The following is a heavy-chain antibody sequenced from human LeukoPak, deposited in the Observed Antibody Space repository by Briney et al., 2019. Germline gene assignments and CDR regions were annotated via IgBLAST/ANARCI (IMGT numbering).Heavy chain of an antibody. CDR2: IYIRGST. CDR3: ARDERTIGVVDY. J-gene: IGHJ4*02. D-gene: IGHD2-8*01. CDR1: GGSISSYY. Sequence: PSETLSLTCTVSGGSISSYYWSWIRQPAGKGLEWIGRIYIRGSTNYNPSLKSRVTMSLDTSKNQFSLKLRSVTAADTAVYYCARDERTIGVVDYWGQGIPVTLSS. V-gene: IGHV4-4*07.